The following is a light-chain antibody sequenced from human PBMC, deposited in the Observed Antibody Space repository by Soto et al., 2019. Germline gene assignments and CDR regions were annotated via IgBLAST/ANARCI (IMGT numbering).Light chain of an antibody. CDR2: DAS. Sequence: VMPQSPANQSASPGEGATLYRQACQNVYNNLAWYQQRPGQPPRLLIYDASTRATGISARFSGSGYGTEFTLTICSLQSEDFAVYFCQQFRNWTLTVARETNVDI. V-gene: IGKV3-15*01. CDR1: QNVYNN. CDR3: QQFRNWTLT. J-gene: IGKJ4*01.